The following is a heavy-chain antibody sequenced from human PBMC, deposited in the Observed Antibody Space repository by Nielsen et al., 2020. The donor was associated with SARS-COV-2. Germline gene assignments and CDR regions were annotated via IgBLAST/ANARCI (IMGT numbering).Heavy chain of an antibody. J-gene: IGHJ4*02. V-gene: IGHV4-59*01. CDR1: GASISTYY. Sequence: SETLSLTCTVSGASISTYYWSWIRQPPGKGLEWIGYIYYNGNTNYNPSLKSRVTISIDTSKNQFSLKLSSVTAADTAVYYCARNQYSSSPDFHYWGQGTLVTVSS. D-gene: IGHD3-22*01. CDR3: ARNQYSSSPDFHY. CDR2: IYYNGNT.